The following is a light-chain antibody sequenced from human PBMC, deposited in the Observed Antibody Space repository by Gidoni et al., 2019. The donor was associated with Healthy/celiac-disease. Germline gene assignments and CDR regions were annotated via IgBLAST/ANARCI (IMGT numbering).Light chain of an antibody. Sequence: IQLTQSPSFLSASVGDRVPITCRASQGISSYLAWYQQKPGKAPKLLIYAASTLQSGVPSRFSGSGSGTEFTLTISSLQPEDFATYYCQQRNSYPYTFGQGTKLEIK. CDR2: AAS. CDR3: QQRNSYPYT. V-gene: IGKV1-9*01. J-gene: IGKJ2*01. CDR1: QGISSY.